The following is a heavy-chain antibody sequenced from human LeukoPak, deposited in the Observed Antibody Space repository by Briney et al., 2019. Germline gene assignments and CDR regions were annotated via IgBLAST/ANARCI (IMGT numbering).Heavy chain of an antibody. J-gene: IGHJ4*02. V-gene: IGHV3-7*01. D-gene: IGHD1-14*01. CDR1: GFTFSSYW. Sequence: GGSLRLSCAASGFTFSSYWMSWVRQAPGKGLEWVANIDQVGSEKHFVDSVKGRFSISRDNAKNSVFLEMNSLRAEDSAMYYCARGTNAYPGSDYWGQGTLVTVSS. CDR3: ARGTNAYPGSDY. CDR2: IDQVGSEK.